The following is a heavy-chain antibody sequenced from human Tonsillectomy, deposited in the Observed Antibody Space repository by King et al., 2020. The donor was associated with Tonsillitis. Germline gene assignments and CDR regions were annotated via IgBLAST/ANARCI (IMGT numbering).Heavy chain of an antibody. D-gene: IGHD3-22*01. V-gene: IGHV4-39*07. Sequence: QLQESGPGLVKPSETLSLTCTVSGGSISSSSYYWGWIRQPPGKGLEWIGSIYYSGSTYYNPSLKSRVTISVDTSQNQFSLKLSSVTAADTVVYYCASLLTDIPMIVVVPFDYWGQGTLVTVSS. J-gene: IGHJ4*02. CDR1: GGSISSSSYY. CDR3: ASLLTDIPMIVVVPFDY. CDR2: IYYSGST.